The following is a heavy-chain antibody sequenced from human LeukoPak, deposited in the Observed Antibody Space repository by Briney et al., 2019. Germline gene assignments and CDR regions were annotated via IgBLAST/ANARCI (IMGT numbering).Heavy chain of an antibody. CDR1: GFTFSNAW. D-gene: IGHD3-10*01. J-gene: IGHJ4*02. CDR2: IKRKTDGGTT. V-gene: IGHV3-15*01. Sequence: LSCAASGFTFSNAWMSWVRQAPGKGLEWVGRIKRKTDGGTTEYAAPVKGRFTISRDDSKNTLYLQMNSLKTEDTAVYYCTTDIPIITYYYGSGSYYWGQGTLVTVSS. CDR3: TTDIPIITYYYGSGSYY.